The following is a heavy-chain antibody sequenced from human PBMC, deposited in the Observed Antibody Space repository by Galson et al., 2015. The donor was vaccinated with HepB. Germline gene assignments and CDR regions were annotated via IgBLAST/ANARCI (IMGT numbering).Heavy chain of an antibody. CDR2: ISSSSSYI. CDR1: GFTFRSYS. Sequence: SLRLSCAASGFTFRSYSMNWVRQAPGKGLEWVSSISSSSSYIYYADSVKGRFTISRDNAKSSLSLQMNSLRAEDTAVYYCARVVSRTYCGGDCYSGGDYWGQGTLVTVSS. D-gene: IGHD2-21*02. V-gene: IGHV3-21*01. J-gene: IGHJ4*02. CDR3: ARVVSRTYCGGDCYSGGDY.